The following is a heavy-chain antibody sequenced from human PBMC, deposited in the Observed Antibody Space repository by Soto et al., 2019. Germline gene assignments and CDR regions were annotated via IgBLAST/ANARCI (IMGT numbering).Heavy chain of an antibody. Sequence: VKVSCKASGGTFSSYAISWVRQAPGQGLEWMGGIIPIFGTANYAQKFQGRVTITADESTSTAYMELSSLRSEDTAVYYCVRSLPYDFWSGYYTGRRYYYYGMDVWGQGTTVTVSS. V-gene: IGHV1-69*01. CDR2: IIPIFGTA. D-gene: IGHD3-3*01. CDR3: VRSLPYDFWSGYYTGRRYYYYGMDV. CDR1: GGTFSSYA. J-gene: IGHJ6*02.